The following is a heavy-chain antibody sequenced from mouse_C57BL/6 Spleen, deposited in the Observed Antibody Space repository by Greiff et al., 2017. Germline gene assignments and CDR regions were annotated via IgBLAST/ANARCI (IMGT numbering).Heavy chain of an antibody. CDR3: ARSITGDYYAMDY. CDR1: GYTFTDHT. Sequence: VKLQESDAELVKPGASVKISCKVSGYTFTDHTIHWMKQRPEQGLEWIGYIYPRDGSTKYNEKFKGKATLTADKSSSTAYMQLNSLTSEDSAVYFCARSITGDYYAMDYWGQGTSVTVSS. V-gene: IGHV1-78*01. D-gene: IGHD2-10*02. CDR2: IYPRDGST. J-gene: IGHJ4*01.